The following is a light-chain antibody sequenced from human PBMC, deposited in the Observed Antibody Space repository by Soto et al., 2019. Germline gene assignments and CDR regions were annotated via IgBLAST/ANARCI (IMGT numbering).Light chain of an antibody. CDR2: RVS. CDR1: QTITT. J-gene: IGKJ4*01. Sequence: EIVLTQSPGTLSLSPGGRATLSCRASQTITTLAWYQRKPGQAPRLLIYRVSSRATGVPDRFSGSGSGTDNTLTISRLEPEDFAVYYCQQYGNLPLTFGGGTKVDIK. V-gene: IGKV3-20*01. CDR3: QQYGNLPLT.